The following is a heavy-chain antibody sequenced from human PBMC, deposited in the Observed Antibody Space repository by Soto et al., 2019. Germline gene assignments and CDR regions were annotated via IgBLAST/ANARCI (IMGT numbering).Heavy chain of an antibody. Sequence: SETLSLTCAVYGGSFSGYYWSWIRQPPGKGLEWIGEINHSGSTNYNPSLKSRVTISVDTSKNQFSLKLSSVTAADTAVYYCARADCSGGSCPFDYWGQGTLVTVSS. V-gene: IGHV4-34*01. CDR3: ARADCSGGSCPFDY. CDR2: INHSGST. CDR1: GGSFSGYY. D-gene: IGHD2-15*01. J-gene: IGHJ4*02.